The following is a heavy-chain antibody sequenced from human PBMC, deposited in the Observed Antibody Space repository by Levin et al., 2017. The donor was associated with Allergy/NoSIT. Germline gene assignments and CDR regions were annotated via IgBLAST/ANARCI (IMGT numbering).Heavy chain of an antibody. Sequence: GASVKVSCTGSGFTFGDYAMSWVRQAPGKGLEWVGFIRNKAHGGTTEYAASVKGRLTISGDDSKSIAYLQMNSLKTEDTAVYFCARGGPPNYDYNWGSYRDGYFDYWGQGTLVTVSS. CDR3: ARGGPPNYDYNWGSYRDGYFDY. CDR2: IRNKAHGGTT. V-gene: IGHV3-49*04. D-gene: IGHD3-16*02. CDR1: GFTFGDYA. J-gene: IGHJ4*02.